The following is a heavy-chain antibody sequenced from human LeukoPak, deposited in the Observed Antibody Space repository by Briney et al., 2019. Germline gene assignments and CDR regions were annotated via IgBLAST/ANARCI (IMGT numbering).Heavy chain of an antibody. CDR1: GFTFSSYG. Sequence: GGSLRLSCAASGFTFSSYGMHWVRQAPGKGLEWVAVIWYDGSNKYYADSVKGRFTISRDYSKNTLYLQMNSLRAGDTAVYYCAKDLNGYYDSSGPFDYWGQGTLVTVSS. V-gene: IGHV3-33*06. J-gene: IGHJ4*02. D-gene: IGHD3-22*01. CDR3: AKDLNGYYDSSGPFDY. CDR2: IWYDGSNK.